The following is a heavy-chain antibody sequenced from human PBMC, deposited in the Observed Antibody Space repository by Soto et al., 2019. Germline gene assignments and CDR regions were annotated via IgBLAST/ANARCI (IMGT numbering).Heavy chain of an antibody. CDR2: IDPSDSYT. CDR3: ARHVRICSSNSCYGAFDI. J-gene: IGHJ3*02. V-gene: IGHV5-10-1*01. Sequence: GESLTLSCKGSGYSFTSYWISWVRQMPGKGLEWMGRIDPSDSYTNYSPSFQGHVTISADKSISTAYLQWSSLKASDTAMYYCARHVRICSSNSCYGAFDIWGQGTMVTVSS. CDR1: GYSFTSYW. D-gene: IGHD2-2*01.